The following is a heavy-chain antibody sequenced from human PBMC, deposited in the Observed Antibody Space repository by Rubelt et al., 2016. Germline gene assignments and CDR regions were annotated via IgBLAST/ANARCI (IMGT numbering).Heavy chain of an antibody. V-gene: IGHV3-23*01. J-gene: IGHJ4*02. D-gene: IGHD3-22*01. CDR2: ISANGDRT. CDR3: ARGRSDSRGNYYPVDY. Sequence: MTWVRQAPGKGLEWVSGISANGDRTYYADSVKGRFTISRDNSKNTLYLQMNSLRAEDTAVYYCARGRSDSRGNYYPVDYWGQGTLVTVSS.